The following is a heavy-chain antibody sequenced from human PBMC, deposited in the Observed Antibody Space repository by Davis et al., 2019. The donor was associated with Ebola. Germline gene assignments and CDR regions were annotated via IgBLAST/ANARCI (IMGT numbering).Heavy chain of an antibody. CDR2: IYYSGST. CDR3: AGLREVFDY. J-gene: IGHJ4*02. CDR1: GGSISSSSYY. V-gene: IGHV4-39*01. D-gene: IGHD1-26*01. Sequence: PSETLSLTCTVSGGSISSSSYYWGWIRQPPGKGLEWIGSIYYSGSTYYNPSLKSRVTISVDTSKNQFSLKLSSVTAADTAVYYCAGLREVFDYWGQGTLVTVSS.